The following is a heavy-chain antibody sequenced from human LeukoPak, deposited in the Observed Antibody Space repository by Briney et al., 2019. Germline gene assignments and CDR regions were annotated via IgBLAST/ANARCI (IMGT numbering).Heavy chain of an antibody. D-gene: IGHD3-3*01. J-gene: IGHJ6*03. CDR2: ISSSGSTI. CDR1: GFTFSDYY. CDR3: ARNPYDFWSGYYQYYYYYMDV. Sequence: GGSLRLSCAASGFTFSDYYMSWIRQAPGKGLEWVSYISSSGSTIYYADSVKGRFTISRDNAKNSLYLQMNSLRAEDTAVYYCARNPYDFWSGYYQYYYYYMDVWGKGATVTVSS. V-gene: IGHV3-11*04.